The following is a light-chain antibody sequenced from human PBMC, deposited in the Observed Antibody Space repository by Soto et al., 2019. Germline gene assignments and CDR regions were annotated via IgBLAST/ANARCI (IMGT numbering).Light chain of an antibody. V-gene: IGKV3-15*01. CDR2: DAS. CDR1: QSVSSN. Sequence: EIVLTQSPATLSASPGESTTLSCRASQSVSSNLAWYQQKPGQAPRLLIYDASTRATGIPARFSGFGSGTEFTLTISSLQSEDFAVYYCQQYNNWPPWTFGQGTKVDIK. CDR3: QQYNNWPPWT. J-gene: IGKJ1*01.